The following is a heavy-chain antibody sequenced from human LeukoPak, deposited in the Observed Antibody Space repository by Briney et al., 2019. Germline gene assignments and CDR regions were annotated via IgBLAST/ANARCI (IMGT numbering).Heavy chain of an antibody. CDR2: IIPIFGTA. Sequence: GASVKVSCKASGGTFSSYAISWVRQAPGQGLEWMGGIIPIFGTANYAQKFQGRVTITTDEPTSTAYMELSSLRSEDTAVYYCAAADSSGYYYRDYWGQGTLVTVSS. D-gene: IGHD3-22*01. CDR3: AAADSSGYYYRDY. CDR1: GGTFSSYA. V-gene: IGHV1-69*05. J-gene: IGHJ4*02.